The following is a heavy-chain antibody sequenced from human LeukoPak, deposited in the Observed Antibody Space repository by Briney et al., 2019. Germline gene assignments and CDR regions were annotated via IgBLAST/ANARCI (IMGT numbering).Heavy chain of an antibody. CDR2: IKQDGSEK. V-gene: IGHV3-7*01. Sequence: GGSLRLSCVTSGFTFSSYWMSWVRQAPGKGLEWVANIKQDGSEKYYVDSVKGRFTISRDNAKNSLYLQMNSLRAEDTAVYYCARVYDYWFDPWGQGTLVTVSS. D-gene: IGHD5/OR15-5a*01. CDR1: GFTFSSYW. CDR3: ARVYDYWFDP. J-gene: IGHJ5*02.